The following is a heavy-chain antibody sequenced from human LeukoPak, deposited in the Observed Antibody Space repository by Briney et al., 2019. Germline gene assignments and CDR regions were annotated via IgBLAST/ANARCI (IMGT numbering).Heavy chain of an antibody. V-gene: IGHV4-61*01. D-gene: IGHD5-24*01. J-gene: IGHJ3*02. CDR1: GGSVSSGSYY. Sequence: TSETLSLTCTVSGGSVSSGSYYWSWIRQPPGKGLEWIGYIYYSGSTNYNPSLKSRVTISVDTSKNQFSLKLSSVTAADTAVYYCATSGWLQLPMGAFDIWGQGTMVTVSS. CDR2: IYYSGST. CDR3: ATSGWLQLPMGAFDI.